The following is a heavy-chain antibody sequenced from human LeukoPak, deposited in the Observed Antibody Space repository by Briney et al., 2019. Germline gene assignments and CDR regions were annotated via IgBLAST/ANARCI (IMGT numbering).Heavy chain of an antibody. J-gene: IGHJ4*02. Sequence: PSETLSLTCAVSGGSISSGGYSWSWIRQPPGKGLEWIGYIYHSGSTYYNPSLKSRVTISVDTSKNQFSLKLSSVTAADTAVYYCARLVIAAAYIDYWGQGTLVTVSS. CDR2: IYHSGST. CDR1: GGSISSGGYS. CDR3: ARLVIAAAYIDY. D-gene: IGHD6-13*01. V-gene: IGHV4-30-2*03.